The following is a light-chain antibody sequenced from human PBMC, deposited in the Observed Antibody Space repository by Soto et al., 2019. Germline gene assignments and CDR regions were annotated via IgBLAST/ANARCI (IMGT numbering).Light chain of an antibody. Sequence: QSALTQPRSVSGSPGQSVTISCTGASSDVGGYNYVSWYQQHPVKAPKLMIYYVRNRPSGVPDRFSGSKSGNTASLTISGLQAEDEADYYCCSNAGSYTYVFGTGTKVPVL. J-gene: IGLJ1*01. CDR2: YVR. V-gene: IGLV2-11*01. CDR1: SSDVGGYNY. CDR3: CSNAGSYTYV.